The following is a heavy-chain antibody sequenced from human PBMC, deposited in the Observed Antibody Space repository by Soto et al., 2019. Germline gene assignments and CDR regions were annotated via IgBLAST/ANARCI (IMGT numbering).Heavy chain of an antibody. Sequence: QVQLVESGGGVVQPGRSLRLSCAASGFTFSSYAMHWVRQAPGKGLEWVAVISYDGSNKYYADSVKGRFTISRDNSKNTLYLQMNSLRAEDTAVYYCARDQDYGDGIGVGGMDVWGQGTTVTVSS. V-gene: IGHV3-30-3*01. CDR3: ARDQDYGDGIGVGGMDV. J-gene: IGHJ6*02. D-gene: IGHD4-17*01. CDR1: GFTFSSYA. CDR2: ISYDGSNK.